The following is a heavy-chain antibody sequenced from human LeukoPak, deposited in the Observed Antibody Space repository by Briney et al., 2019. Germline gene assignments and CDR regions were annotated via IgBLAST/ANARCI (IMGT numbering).Heavy chain of an antibody. CDR2: INHSGST. Sequence: SETLSLTCAVYGGSFSGYYWSWIRQPPGKGLEWIGEINHSGSTNYNPSLKSRVTISVDTSKNQFSLKLSSVTAADTAVYYCARPAAGITITIHQVDYWGQGTLVTVSS. V-gene: IGHV4-34*01. D-gene: IGHD3-10*01. CDR3: ARPAAGITITIHQVDY. J-gene: IGHJ4*02. CDR1: GGSFSGYY.